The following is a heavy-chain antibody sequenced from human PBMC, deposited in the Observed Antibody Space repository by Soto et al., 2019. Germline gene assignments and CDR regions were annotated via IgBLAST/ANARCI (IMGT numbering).Heavy chain of an antibody. J-gene: IGHJ5*02. Sequence: SETLSLTCSVSGGSISSGSYYWGWIRQPPGKGLEWIASIYYSGSTYYNPSLKSRVTIFVDTSKNQFSLKLSSVTAADTALYYCARQGYYGSGSYYKFRWFDPWGQGTLVTVS. CDR1: GGSISSGSYY. V-gene: IGHV4-39*01. CDR3: ARQGYYGSGSYYKFRWFDP. D-gene: IGHD3-10*01. CDR2: IYYSGST.